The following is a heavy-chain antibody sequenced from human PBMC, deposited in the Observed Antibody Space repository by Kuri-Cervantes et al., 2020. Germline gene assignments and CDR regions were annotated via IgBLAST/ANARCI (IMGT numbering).Heavy chain of an antibody. CDR2: IYWNDDK. CDR1: GGSISSSSYY. CDR3: ARQYYDFWSGYYYYGMDV. D-gene: IGHD3-3*01. Sequence: TLSLTCTVSGGSISSSSYYWGWIRQSPGKALEWLALIYWNDDKSYSPSLKSRLTITKDTSKNQVVLTMTNMDPVDTATYYCARQYYDFWSGYYYYGMDVWGQGTTVTVSS. J-gene: IGHJ6*02. V-gene: IGHV2-5*01.